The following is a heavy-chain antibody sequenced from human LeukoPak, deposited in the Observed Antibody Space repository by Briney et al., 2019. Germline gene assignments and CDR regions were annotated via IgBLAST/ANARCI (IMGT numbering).Heavy chain of an antibody. CDR1: GGTFSSYA. J-gene: IGHJ6*02. Sequence: ASVKVSCKASGGTFSSYAISWVRQAPGQGLEWMGGIIPIFGTANYAQKFQGRVTITADESTSTAYMALSSLRSEDTAVYYCARSRGDILTGYSYYYYYYGMDVWGQGTTVTVSS. CDR3: ARSRGDILTGYSYYYYYYGMDV. D-gene: IGHD3-9*01. V-gene: IGHV1-69*13. CDR2: IIPIFGTA.